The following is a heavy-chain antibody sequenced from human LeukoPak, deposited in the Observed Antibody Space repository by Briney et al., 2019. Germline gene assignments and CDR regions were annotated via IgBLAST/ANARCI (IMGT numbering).Heavy chain of an antibody. D-gene: IGHD4-17*01. CDR1: GGSFSGYY. J-gene: IGHJ4*02. CDR2: IYYSGST. V-gene: IGHV4-59*01. CDR3: ARVPDYGDYEGNY. Sequence: SETLSLTCAVYGGSFSGYYWSWIRQPPGKGLEWIGYIYYSGSTNYNPSLKSRVTISVDTSKNQFSLKLSSVTAADTAVYYCARVPDYGDYEGNYWGQGTLVTVSS.